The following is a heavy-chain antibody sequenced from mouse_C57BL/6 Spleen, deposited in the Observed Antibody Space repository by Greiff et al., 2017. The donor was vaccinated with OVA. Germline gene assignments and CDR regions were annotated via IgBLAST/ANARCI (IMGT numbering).Heavy chain of an antibody. CDR1: GYTFTNYW. J-gene: IGHJ2*01. V-gene: IGHV1-63*01. CDR3: ARTPIDYGSSFDY. D-gene: IGHD1-1*01. CDR2: IYPGGGYT. Sequence: QVHVKQSGAELVRPGTSVKMSCKASGYTFTNYWIGWAKQRPGHGLEWIGDIYPGGGYTNYNEKFKGKATLTADKSSSTAYMQFSSLTSEDSAIYYCARTPIDYGSSFDYWGQGTTLTVSS.